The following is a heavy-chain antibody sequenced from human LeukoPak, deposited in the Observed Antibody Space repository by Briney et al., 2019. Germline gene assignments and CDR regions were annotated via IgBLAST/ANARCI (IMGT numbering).Heavy chain of an antibody. CDR3: ARLDYYDSSGPLDV. J-gene: IGHJ6*02. D-gene: IGHD3-22*01. CDR1: GGSISSYY. Sequence: SETLSLTCTVSGGSISSYYWSWIRQPPGKGLEWIGYIYYSGSTNYNPSLKSRVTISVDTSKNQSSLKLSSVTAADTAVYYCARLDYYDSSGPLDVWGQGTTVTVSS. V-gene: IGHV4-59*08. CDR2: IYYSGST.